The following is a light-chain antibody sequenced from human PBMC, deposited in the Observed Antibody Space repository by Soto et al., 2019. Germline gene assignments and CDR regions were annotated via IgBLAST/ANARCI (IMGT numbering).Light chain of an antibody. J-gene: IGKJ3*01. CDR3: LQYGNSPFT. Sequence: EFVLTQSPGTLSLSPGERATLSCRASQTVRNNYLAWYQQKPGQAPRLLIYDASSRATGIPDRFSGGGSGTDFTLTISRLEPEDFAVYYCLQYGNSPFTFGPGTKVDVK. V-gene: IGKV3-20*01. CDR1: QTVRNNY. CDR2: DAS.